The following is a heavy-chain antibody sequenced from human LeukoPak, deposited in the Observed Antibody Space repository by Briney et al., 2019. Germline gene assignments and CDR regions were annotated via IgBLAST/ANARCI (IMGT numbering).Heavy chain of an antibody. CDR2: IIPIFGTA. Sequence: SVKVSCKASGGTFSSYAISWVRQAPGQGLEWMGGIIPIFGTANYAQKFQGRVTITADESTSTAYMELSSLRSEDTAVYYCARGGDYYDSSGYYYYWGQGTLVTVSS. J-gene: IGHJ4*02. V-gene: IGHV1-69*13. D-gene: IGHD3-22*01. CDR1: GGTFSSYA. CDR3: ARGGDYYDSSGYYYY.